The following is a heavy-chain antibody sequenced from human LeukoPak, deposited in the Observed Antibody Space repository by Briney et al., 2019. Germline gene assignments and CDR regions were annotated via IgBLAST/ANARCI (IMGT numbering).Heavy chain of an antibody. D-gene: IGHD2-15*01. V-gene: IGHV4-59*01. CDR2: IYYSGST. J-gene: IGHJ4*02. CDR3: ARFSQGGCSGGSCYGDRAFDY. Sequence: NPSETLSLTCTVSGGSISSYYWSWIRQPPGKGLEWIGYIYYSGSTNYNPSLKSRVTISVDTSKNQFSLKLSSVTAADTAVYYCARFSQGGCSGGSCYGDRAFDYWGQGTLVTVSS. CDR1: GGSISSYY.